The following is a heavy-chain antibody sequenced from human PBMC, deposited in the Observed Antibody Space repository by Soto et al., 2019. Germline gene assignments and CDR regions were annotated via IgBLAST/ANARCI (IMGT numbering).Heavy chain of an antibody. J-gene: IGHJ5*02. D-gene: IGHD6-13*01. CDR1: GGSISSGGYS. Sequence: PSEPLSLTCAVSGGSISSGGYSWSWIRQPPGKGLEWIGYIYHSGSTYYNPSLKSRVTISVDRSKNQFSLRLSSVTAADTAVYYCAIRIAAAGRGWFDPWGQGTLVTVSS. CDR3: AIRIAAAGRGWFDP. CDR2: IYHSGST. V-gene: IGHV4-30-2*01.